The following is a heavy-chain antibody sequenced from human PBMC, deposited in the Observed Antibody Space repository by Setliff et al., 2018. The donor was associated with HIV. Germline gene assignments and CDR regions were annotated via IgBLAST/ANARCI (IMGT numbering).Heavy chain of an antibody. Sequence: PSETLSLTCVVSADSFSHYDWTWIRQSPGKALEWIGYISSSGTPNYNPSLRSRVTISMETSNTRFSLWLRSATAADTATYFCARLGRAIDDGGSSLRLDFWGQGMLVTVSS. CDR2: ISSSGTP. CDR1: ADSFSHYD. D-gene: IGHD2-21*01. CDR3: ARLGRAIDDGGSSLRLDF. J-gene: IGHJ4*02. V-gene: IGHV4-4*09.